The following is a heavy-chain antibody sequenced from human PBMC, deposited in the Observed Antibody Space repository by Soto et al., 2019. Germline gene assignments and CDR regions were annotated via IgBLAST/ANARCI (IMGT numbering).Heavy chain of an antibody. V-gene: IGHV1-3*01. Sequence: ASVKVSCKASGYTFTSYAMHWVRQAPGQRLEWMGWINAGNGNTKYSQKFQGRVTITRDTSASTAYMELSSLRSEDTAVYYCARDIAAAGTAYYYYGMDVWGQGTTVTVSS. CDR1: GYTFTSYA. CDR2: INAGNGNT. CDR3: ARDIAAAGTAYYYYGMDV. J-gene: IGHJ6*02. D-gene: IGHD6-13*01.